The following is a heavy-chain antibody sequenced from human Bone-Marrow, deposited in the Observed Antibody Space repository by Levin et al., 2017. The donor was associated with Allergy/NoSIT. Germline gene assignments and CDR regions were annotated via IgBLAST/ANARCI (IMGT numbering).Heavy chain of an antibody. CDR2: IYYSGST. CDR3: ARSRSYGYEGGFDY. V-gene: IGHV4-59*01. Sequence: SQTLSLTCTVSGGSISSYYWSWIRQPPGKGLEWIGYIYYSGSTNYNPSLKSRVTISVDTSKNQFSLKLSSVTAADTAVYYCARSRSYGYEGGFDYWGQGTLVTVSS. CDR1: GGSISSYY. D-gene: IGHD5-18*01. J-gene: IGHJ4*02.